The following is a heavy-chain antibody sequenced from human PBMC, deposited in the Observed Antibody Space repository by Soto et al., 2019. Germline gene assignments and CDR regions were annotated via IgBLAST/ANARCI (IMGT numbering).Heavy chain of an antibody. CDR3: ARSTDYDILTGSYYYYAMDV. CDR2: IYSEGTP. CDR1: GFTVGSNY. J-gene: IGHJ6*02. V-gene: IGHV3-53*01. Sequence: EVQLVESGGGLTQPGVSLRLSCAASGFTVGSNYMSWVRQAPGTGLEWVTVIYSEGTPYYADSVKGRFTISRENSNNTLYLHTNNLRAEDTAVYYCARSTDYDILTGSYYYYAMDVWGQGTTVTVSS. D-gene: IGHD3-9*01.